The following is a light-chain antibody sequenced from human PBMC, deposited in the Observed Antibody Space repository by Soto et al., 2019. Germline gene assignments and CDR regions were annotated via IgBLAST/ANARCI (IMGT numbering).Light chain of an antibody. CDR1: QSVSSK. CDR2: GAS. V-gene: IGKV3-15*01. CDR3: QQYNSWLWT. Sequence: EIVMTQSPATLSVSPVEGATLSCMASQSVSSKLSWYQQKPGQAPRLLIYGASTRATGIPARFSGSGSGTEFTLIISSLRSEDSAVYYCQQYNSWLWTFGQGTKVDIK. J-gene: IGKJ1*01.